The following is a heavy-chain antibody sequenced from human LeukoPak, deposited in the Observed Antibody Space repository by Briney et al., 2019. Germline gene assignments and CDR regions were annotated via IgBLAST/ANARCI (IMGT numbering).Heavy chain of an antibody. CDR3: ARVYDYVWGSYRYTGAFDI. V-gene: IGHV4-39*07. CDR2: IYYSGST. Sequence: SETLSLTCTVSGGSISSSSYYWGWIRQPPGKGLEWIGSIYYSGSTYYNPSLKSRVTISVDTSKNQFSLKLSSVTAADTAVYYCARVYDYVWGSYRYTGAFDIWGQGTMVTVSS. D-gene: IGHD3-16*02. CDR1: GGSISSSSYY. J-gene: IGHJ3*02.